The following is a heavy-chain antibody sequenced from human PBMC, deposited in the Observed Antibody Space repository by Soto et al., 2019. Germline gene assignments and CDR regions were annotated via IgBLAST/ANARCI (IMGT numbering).Heavy chain of an antibody. Sequence: XSVKVSCNAAGYSFINYYMHWVRQAPGQGFEWMGRISPKSGGTNYAQKFQGRVSLTWDTSLKTAYMELSSLMSEDTDVYYCARPPGYISDWYYFELWGQGTQVTVSS. D-gene: IGHD3-9*01. CDR3: ARPPGYISDWYYFEL. CDR1: GYSFINYY. V-gene: IGHV1-2*02. CDR2: ISPKSGGT. J-gene: IGHJ4*02.